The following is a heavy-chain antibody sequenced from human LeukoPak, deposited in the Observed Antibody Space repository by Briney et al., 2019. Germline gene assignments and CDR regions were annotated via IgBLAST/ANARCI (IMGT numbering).Heavy chain of an antibody. J-gene: IGHJ4*02. Sequence: SETLSLTCTVSGDSITGYYWGWIRQPPGKGREWIGNIYYTGNTYYNASLKSRVTISVDTSKNQFSVKLDSVTAADTAVYYCAKGTSSGWYSFDYWGQGTLVTVSS. V-gene: IGHV4-38-2*02. D-gene: IGHD6-19*01. CDR1: GDSITGYY. CDR2: IYYTGNT. CDR3: AKGTSSGWYSFDY.